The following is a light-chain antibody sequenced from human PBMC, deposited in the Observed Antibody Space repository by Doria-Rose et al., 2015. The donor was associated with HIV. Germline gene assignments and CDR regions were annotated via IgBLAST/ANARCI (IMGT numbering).Light chain of an antibody. V-gene: IGLV1-40*01. Sequence: QSVVTQPPSVSGAPRQRVAISCTGSSSNIGAGFDVNWYQQFPGTAPKLLIHGNTNRPSGVPDRFSGSRSGTSASLAISGLRAEDEADCYCQSYDSRLSVYVFGTGTKVTVL. CDR3: QSYDSRLSVYV. CDR1: SSNIGAGFD. CDR2: GNT. J-gene: IGLJ1*01.